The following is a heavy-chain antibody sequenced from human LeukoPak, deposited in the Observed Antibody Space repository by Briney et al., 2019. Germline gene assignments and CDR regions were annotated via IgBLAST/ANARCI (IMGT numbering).Heavy chain of an antibody. CDR1: GFTFSTYA. J-gene: IGHJ3*02. D-gene: IGHD7-27*01. V-gene: IGHV3-64D*06. Sequence: GGSLRLSCSASGFTFSTYAMHWVRQAPGKGLEYVSGISSNGGTTYYADSVKGRFTTSRDNSKNTLFLQMSSLRAEDTAVYYCVKDHDWGAFHIWGQGTMVTVSS. CDR2: ISSNGGTT. CDR3: VKDHDWGAFHI.